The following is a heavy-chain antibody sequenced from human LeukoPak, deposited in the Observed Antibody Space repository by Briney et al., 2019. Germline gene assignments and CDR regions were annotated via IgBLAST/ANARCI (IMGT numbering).Heavy chain of an antibody. Sequence: GGSLTLTCAASGFTFSSYWMSWVRQAPGKGLEWVANIKQDGSEKYYVDSVKGRFTISRDNAKNSLYLQMNSLRAEDTAVYYCARGRYSSGSYYFNSSGQGTLVTVSS. CDR2: IKQDGSEK. CDR1: GFTFSSYW. CDR3: ARGRYSSGSYYFNS. V-gene: IGHV3-7*01. J-gene: IGHJ4*02. D-gene: IGHD6-19*01.